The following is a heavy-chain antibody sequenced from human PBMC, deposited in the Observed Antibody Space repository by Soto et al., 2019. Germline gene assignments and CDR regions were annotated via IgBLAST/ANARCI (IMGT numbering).Heavy chain of an antibody. V-gene: IGHV4-4*07. CDR1: GGSISSYY. Sequence: SETLSLTCTVSGGSISSYYWSWIRQPAGKGLEWIGRIYTSGSPNYNPSLKSRVTMSVDTSKNQFSLKLSSVTAADTAVYYCARLVSSIAAPIGWFDPWGQGTLVTV. CDR2: IYTSGSP. J-gene: IGHJ5*02. D-gene: IGHD6-6*01. CDR3: ARLVSSIAAPIGWFDP.